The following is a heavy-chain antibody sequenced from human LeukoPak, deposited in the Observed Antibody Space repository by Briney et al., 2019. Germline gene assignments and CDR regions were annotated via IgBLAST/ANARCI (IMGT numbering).Heavy chain of an antibody. CDR1: GGSISSSSYY. J-gene: IGHJ4*01. Sequence: PSGTLSLTCTVSGGSISSSSYYWGWIRQPPGKGLEWIGSIYYSGSTYYNPSLKSRVTISVDTSKNQFSLKLSSVTAADTAVYYCARHSGYYYDYLDYWGHGTLVTVSS. V-gene: IGHV4-39*01. D-gene: IGHD5-18*01. CDR3: ARHSGYYYDYLDY. CDR2: IYYSGST.